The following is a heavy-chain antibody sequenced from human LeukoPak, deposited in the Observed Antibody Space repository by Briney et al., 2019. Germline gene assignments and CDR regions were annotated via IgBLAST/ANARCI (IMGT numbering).Heavy chain of an antibody. CDR3: ARDPSGSYGGDFDY. V-gene: IGHV4-59*12. CDR2: IYYSGST. D-gene: IGHD1-26*01. CDR1: GGSISSYY. Sequence: PSETLSLTCTVSGGSISSYYWSWIRQPPGKGLEWIGYIYYSGSTNYNPSLKSRVTISVDTSKNQFSLKLSSVTAADTAVYYCARDPSGSYGGDFDYWGQGTLVTVSS. J-gene: IGHJ4*02.